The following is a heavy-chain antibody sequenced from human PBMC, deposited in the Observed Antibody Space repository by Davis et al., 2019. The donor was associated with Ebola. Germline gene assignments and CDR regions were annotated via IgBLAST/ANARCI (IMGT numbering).Heavy chain of an antibody. V-gene: IGHV3-30*02. J-gene: IGHJ4*02. D-gene: IGHD6-13*01. Sequence: PGGSLRLSCAASGFTFRTYALSWVRQAPGKGLEWVAFIRYDGSNKYYADSVKGRFTISRDNSKNTLYLQMNSLRAEDTAVYYCALIGGAAAVGVYWGQGTLVTVSS. CDR2: IRYDGSNK. CDR1: GFTFRTYA. CDR3: ALIGGAAAVGVY.